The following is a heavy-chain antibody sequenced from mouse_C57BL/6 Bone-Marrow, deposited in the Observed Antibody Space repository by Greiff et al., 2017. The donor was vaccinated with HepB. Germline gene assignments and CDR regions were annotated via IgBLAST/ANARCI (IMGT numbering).Heavy chain of an antibody. CDR3: TTYDGYHAMDY. D-gene: IGHD2-3*01. Sequence: VQLQQSGADLVRPGASVKLSCTASGFNIKDDYMHWVKQRPEQGLEWIGWIDPENGDTEYASKFQGKATITADTSSNTAYLQLSSLTSEDTAVDYCTTYDGYHAMDYWGQGTSVTVSS. J-gene: IGHJ4*01. V-gene: IGHV14-4*01. CDR2: IDPENGDT. CDR1: GFNIKDDY.